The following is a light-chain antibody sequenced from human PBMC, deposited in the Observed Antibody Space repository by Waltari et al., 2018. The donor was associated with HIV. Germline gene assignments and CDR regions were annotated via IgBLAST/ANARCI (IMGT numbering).Light chain of an antibody. CDR1: QTVLYNSNNKNH. CDR3: QQFFTFPRT. V-gene: IGKV4-1*01. J-gene: IGKJ1*01. CDR2: WAS. Sequence: DIVMTQSPDSLAVSLGERATISCKSSQTVLYNSNNKNHLAWYQQKAGQPPKLLIYWASIREIAVPERFTGSGSGTDFNLTISSLRADDVAVYYCQQFFTFPRTFGQGTKVEI.